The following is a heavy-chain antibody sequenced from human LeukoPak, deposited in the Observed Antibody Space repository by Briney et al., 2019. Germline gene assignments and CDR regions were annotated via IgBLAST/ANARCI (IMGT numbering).Heavy chain of an antibody. CDR1: GFTFSSYG. CDR2: ISGRAGST. V-gene: IGHV3-23*01. Sequence: GGSLRLSCAASGFTFSSYGMSWVRQAPGKGLEWVSAISGRAGSTSYADSVKGRFTISGDNSKNTLYLQMNSLRAEDTAVYYCAKDGVAGKIMYYFDYWGQGTLVTVSS. J-gene: IGHJ4*02. D-gene: IGHD6-19*01. CDR3: AKDGVAGKIMYYFDY.